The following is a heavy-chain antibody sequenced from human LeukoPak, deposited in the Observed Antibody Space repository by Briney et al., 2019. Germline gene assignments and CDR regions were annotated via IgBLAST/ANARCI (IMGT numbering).Heavy chain of an antibody. D-gene: IGHD2-2*01. J-gene: IGHJ2*01. CDR2: IYSSGST. Sequence: SETLSLTCTVSGGSVSSYYWSWIRQPAGKGLEWIGRIYSSGSTNYNPSLKSRVTMSVDTSKNQFSLKLSSVTAADTAVYYCARGQYHLLYWYFDLWGRGTLVTVSS. CDR3: ARGQYHLLYWYFDL. V-gene: IGHV4-4*07. CDR1: GGSVSSYY.